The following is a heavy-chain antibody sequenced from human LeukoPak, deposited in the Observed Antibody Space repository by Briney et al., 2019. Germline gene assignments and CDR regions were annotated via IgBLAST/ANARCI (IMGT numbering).Heavy chain of an antibody. V-gene: IGHV4-34*01. Sequence: PSETLSLTCAVYGGSFSGYYWSWIRQPPGKGLEWIGEINHSGSTNYNPSLKSRVTVSVDTSKNQFSLKLSSVTAADTAVYYCARGLRWNDYWSQGTLVTVSS. CDR1: GGSFSGYY. CDR3: ARGLRWNDY. D-gene: IGHD4-23*01. CDR2: INHSGST. J-gene: IGHJ4*02.